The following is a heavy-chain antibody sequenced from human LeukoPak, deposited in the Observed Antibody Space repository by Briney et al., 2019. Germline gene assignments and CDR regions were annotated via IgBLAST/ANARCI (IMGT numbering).Heavy chain of an antibody. V-gene: IGHV4-59*10. CDR2: IYTSGST. CDR3: ARYIVVVPAAIQGWFDP. Sequence: SETLSLTCGVSGGAITNYYWNWIRQPAGKGLEWIGRIYTSGSTNYNPSLKSRVTMSVDTSKNQFSLKLSSVTAADTAVYYCARYIVVVPAAIQGWFDPWGQGTLVTVSS. D-gene: IGHD2-2*02. CDR1: GGAITNYY. J-gene: IGHJ5*02.